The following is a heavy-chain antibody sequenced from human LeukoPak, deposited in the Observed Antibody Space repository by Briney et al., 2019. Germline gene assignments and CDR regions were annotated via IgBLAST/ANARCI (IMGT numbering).Heavy chain of an antibody. Sequence: SETLPLTCTVSGGSISSYYWSWIRQPPGKGLEWNGYIYYSGSTNYNPSLKSRVTISVDTSKNQFSLKLSSVTAADTAVYYCARLSSGSSSWYEIDYWGQGTLVTVSS. CDR1: GGSISSYY. V-gene: IGHV4-59*08. CDR2: IYYSGST. CDR3: ARLSSGSSSWYEIDY. D-gene: IGHD6-13*01. J-gene: IGHJ4*02.